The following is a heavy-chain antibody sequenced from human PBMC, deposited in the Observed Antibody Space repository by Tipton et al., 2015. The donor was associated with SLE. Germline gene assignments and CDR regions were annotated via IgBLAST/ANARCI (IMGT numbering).Heavy chain of an antibody. Sequence: TLSLTCTVSGGSISSGSYYWSWIRQPAGKGLEWFGHIYNSGSTNYNPSLKSRVTIPVDTSKNQFSLKLSSVTAADTAVYYCAREGNYYDSSGPFDIWGQGTMVTVPS. CDR2: IYNSGST. J-gene: IGHJ3*02. V-gene: IGHV4-61*09. D-gene: IGHD3-22*01. CDR3: AREGNYYDSSGPFDI. CDR1: GGSISSGSYY.